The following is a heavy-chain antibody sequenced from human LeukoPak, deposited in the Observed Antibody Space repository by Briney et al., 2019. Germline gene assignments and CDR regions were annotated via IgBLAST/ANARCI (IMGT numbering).Heavy chain of an antibody. CDR3: AHLGHYDTSGDDF. V-gene: IGHV1-2*02. J-gene: IGHJ4*02. D-gene: IGHD3-22*01. CDR1: GYTFTAYY. Sequence: AASVKVSCKASGYTFTAYYLHWVRQAPGRGLEWMGWINPNSGGTNYAQKFQGRVTMTRDTSISTAYMELTRLRSDDTAVYQCAHLGHYDTSGDDFWGQGTLVTVSS. CDR2: INPNSGGT.